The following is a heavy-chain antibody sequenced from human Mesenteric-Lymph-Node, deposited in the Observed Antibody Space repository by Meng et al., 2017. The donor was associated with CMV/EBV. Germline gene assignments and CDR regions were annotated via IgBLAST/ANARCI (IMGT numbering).Heavy chain of an antibody. D-gene: IGHD2-15*01. Sequence: GESLKISCAASGFTFSNAYMSWVRQAPGKGLEWVGRIRNKANNYTTEYAASVKGRFTISRDDSKDSLYLQMNSLKPEDTAVYYCTASGYCRSSSCDGWGQGTLVTVSS. CDR3: TASGYCRSSSCDG. CDR2: IRNKANNYTT. J-gene: IGHJ4*02. CDR1: GFTFSNAY. V-gene: IGHV3-72*01.